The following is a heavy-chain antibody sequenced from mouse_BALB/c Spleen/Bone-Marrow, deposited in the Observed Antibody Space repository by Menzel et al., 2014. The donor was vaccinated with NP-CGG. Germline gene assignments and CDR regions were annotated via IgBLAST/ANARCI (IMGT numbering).Heavy chain of an antibody. CDR2: ILPGRGTT. CDR1: GYTFSTYW. Sequence: VQLQQSGAELMKPGASVKISCKATGYTFSTYWIEWVKQRPGHGLEWIGEILPGRGTTNYNEKFKGKATFTADTSSNAAYMQLSSLTSEDSAVYYCARLITTGGFAYRGQGTPITVSA. D-gene: IGHD2-4*01. CDR3: ARLITTGGFAY. V-gene: IGHV1-9*01. J-gene: IGHJ3*01.